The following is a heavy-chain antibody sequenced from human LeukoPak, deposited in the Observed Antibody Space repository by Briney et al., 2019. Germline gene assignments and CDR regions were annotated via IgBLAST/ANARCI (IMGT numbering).Heavy chain of an antibody. V-gene: IGHV1-2*04. J-gene: IGHJ4*02. CDR2: INPNSGGT. D-gene: IGHD3-9*01. Sequence: ASVKVSCKASGYTFTSYAMHWVRQAPGQGLEWMGWINPNSGGTNYAQKFQGWVTMTRDTSISTAYMELSRLRSDDTAVYYCARGFTSRRYFDWLPYFDYWGQGTLVTVSS. CDR3: ARGFTSRRYFDWLPYFDY. CDR1: GYTFTSYA.